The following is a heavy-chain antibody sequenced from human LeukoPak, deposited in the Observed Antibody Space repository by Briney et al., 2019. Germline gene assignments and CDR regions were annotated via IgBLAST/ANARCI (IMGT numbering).Heavy chain of an antibody. Sequence: PGGSLRLSCAASGFTFSGSAMHWVRQASGKGLEWVANIKQDGSEKYYVDSVKGRFTTSRDNAKNSLYLQMNSLRAEDTAVYYCAREPLEALAGTSDYWGQGTLVTVSS. J-gene: IGHJ4*02. D-gene: IGHD6-19*01. CDR3: AREPLEALAGTSDY. CDR1: GFTFSGSA. CDR2: IKQDGSEK. V-gene: IGHV3-7*01.